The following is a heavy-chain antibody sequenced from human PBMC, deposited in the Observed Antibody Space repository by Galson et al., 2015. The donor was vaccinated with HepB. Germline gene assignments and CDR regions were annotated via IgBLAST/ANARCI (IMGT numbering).Heavy chain of an antibody. D-gene: IGHD3-3*01. CDR1: GFTFSIYK. J-gene: IGHJ4*02. Sequence: SLRLSCAASGFTFSIYKMNWVRQAPGKGLEWVSYISSTSGTIYYADSVKGRFTISRDNAKNSLYLQMNSLRDEDTAVYYCARDLRYFHFWSSSYYFDYWGQGTLVTVSS. V-gene: IGHV3-48*02. CDR2: ISSTSGTI. CDR3: ARDLRYFHFWSSSYYFDY.